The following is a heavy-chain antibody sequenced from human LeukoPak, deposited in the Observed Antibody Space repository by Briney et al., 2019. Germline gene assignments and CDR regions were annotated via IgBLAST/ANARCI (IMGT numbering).Heavy chain of an antibody. Sequence: ASVKVSCKASGYTFTGYYMHWVRQAPGQGLEWMGWINPNSGGTNYAQKFQGRVTMTRDTSISTAYMELRSLRSDDTAVYYCARDYGGKRGWFDPWGQGTLVTVSS. J-gene: IGHJ5*02. CDR2: INPNSGGT. CDR3: ARDYGGKRGWFDP. CDR1: GYTFTGYY. V-gene: IGHV1-2*02. D-gene: IGHD4-23*01.